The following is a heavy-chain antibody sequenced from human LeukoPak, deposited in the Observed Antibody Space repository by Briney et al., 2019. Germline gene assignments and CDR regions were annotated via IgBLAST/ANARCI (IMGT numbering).Heavy chain of an antibody. J-gene: IGHJ4*02. Sequence: ASVKVSCKXSGYTFTSYYMHWVRQAPRQGLEWMGIINPSGGSTSYAQKFQGRVTMTRDTSTSTVYMELSSLRSEDTAVYYCARDRGGVVIIEYYFDYWGQGTLVTVSS. D-gene: IGHD3-3*01. CDR3: ARDRGGVVIIEYYFDY. V-gene: IGHV1-46*01. CDR2: INPSGGST. CDR1: GYTFTSYY.